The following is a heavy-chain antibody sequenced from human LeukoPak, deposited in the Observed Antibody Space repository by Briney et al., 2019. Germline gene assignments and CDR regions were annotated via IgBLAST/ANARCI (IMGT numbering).Heavy chain of an antibody. CDR1: GGSFSGYY. Sequence: SETLSLTCAVYGGSFSGYYWSWIRQPPGKGLEWIGEINHSGSTNYNPSLKSRVTISVDTSKNQFSLKLSSVTAADTAVYYCARWRLAGYRSSTSCYRYYYYGMDVWGKGTTVTVSS. J-gene: IGHJ6*04. CDR2: INHSGST. D-gene: IGHD2-2*01. CDR3: ARWRLAGYRSSTSCYRYYYYGMDV. V-gene: IGHV4-34*01.